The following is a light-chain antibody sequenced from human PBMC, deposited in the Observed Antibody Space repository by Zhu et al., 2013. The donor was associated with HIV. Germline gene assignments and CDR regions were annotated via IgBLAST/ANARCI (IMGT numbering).Light chain of an antibody. CDR1: QSVSGD. Sequence: ETVMTQSPGTLSVSPGERATISCRASQSVSGDVAWYQQKPGQAPRLLIYRASTRETGIPARFSGSGSGTEFTLTITSLQSEDFAVYYCQQYHNWPRTFGQGTQVEVK. V-gene: IGKV3-15*01. CDR2: RAS. J-gene: IGKJ1*01. CDR3: QQYHNWPRT.